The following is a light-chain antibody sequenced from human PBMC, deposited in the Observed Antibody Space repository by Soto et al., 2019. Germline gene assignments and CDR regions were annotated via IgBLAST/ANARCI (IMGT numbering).Light chain of an antibody. CDR1: GSNIGSNT. Sequence: QSVLTQPPSASGTPGQRVTISCSGSGSNIGSNTVNWYQQLPGTAPKVLMYSNNQRPSGVPDRFSGSKSGTSASLAISGLQSEDEADYYCAAWDDSLYGYVFGTGTKLTVL. J-gene: IGLJ1*01. CDR3: AAWDDSLYGYV. V-gene: IGLV1-44*01. CDR2: SNN.